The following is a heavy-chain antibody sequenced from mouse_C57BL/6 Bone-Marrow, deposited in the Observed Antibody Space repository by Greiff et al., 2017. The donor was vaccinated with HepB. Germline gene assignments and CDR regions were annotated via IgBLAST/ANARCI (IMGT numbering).Heavy chain of an antibody. D-gene: IGHD2-12*01. Sequence: EVKLMESGGGLVKPGGSLKLSCAASGFTFSSYAMSWVRQTPEKRLEWVATISDGGSYTYYPDNVKGRFTISRDNAKNNLYLQMSHLKSEDTAMYYCARERYYYFDYWGQGTTLTVSS. CDR1: GFTFSSYA. CDR3: ARERYYYFDY. CDR2: ISDGGSYT. J-gene: IGHJ2*01. V-gene: IGHV5-4*01.